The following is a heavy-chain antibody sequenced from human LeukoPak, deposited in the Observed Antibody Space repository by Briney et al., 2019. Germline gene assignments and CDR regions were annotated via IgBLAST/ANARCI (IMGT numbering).Heavy chain of an antibody. V-gene: IGHV3-30-3*01. CDR2: ISYDGSNK. Sequence: GGSLRLSCAASGFTFSRYDLSWVRQAPGKGLEWVAVISYDGSNKYYADSVKGRFTISRDNSKNTLYLQMNSLRAEDTAVYYCARDRHLTFGGVIVIPPGDYWGQGTLVTVSS. CDR3: ARDRHLTFGGVIVIPPGDY. D-gene: IGHD3-16*02. J-gene: IGHJ4*02. CDR1: GFTFSRYD.